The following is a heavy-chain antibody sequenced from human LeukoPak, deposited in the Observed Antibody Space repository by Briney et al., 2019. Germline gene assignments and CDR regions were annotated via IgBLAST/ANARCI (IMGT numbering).Heavy chain of an antibody. V-gene: IGHV3-21*01. CDR2: ISGSSSSI. Sequence: GGSLRLSCAASGFTFSTFGMNWVRKAPGKGLEWVSSISGSSSSIYYADSVKGRFTISRDNAKKSLYLQMNSLRAEDTAVYYCARGGYSYDYWGQGTLVTVSS. J-gene: IGHJ4*02. CDR1: GFTFSTFG. CDR3: ARGGYSYDY. D-gene: IGHD5-18*01.